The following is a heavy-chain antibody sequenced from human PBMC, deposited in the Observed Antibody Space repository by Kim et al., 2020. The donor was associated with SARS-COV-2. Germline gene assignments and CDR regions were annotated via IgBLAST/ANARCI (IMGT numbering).Heavy chain of an antibody. Sequence: GGSLRLSCAASGFTFSSYAMSWVRQAPGKGLEWVSAISGSGGSTYYADSVKGRFTNSRDNSKNTLYLQMNSLRAEDTAVCYCAKVGCSSTSCPYYFDYWGQGTLVTVSS. CDR3: AKVGCSSTSCPYYFDY. CDR2: ISGSGGST. V-gene: IGHV3-23*01. CDR1: GFTFSSYA. D-gene: IGHD2-2*01. J-gene: IGHJ4*02.